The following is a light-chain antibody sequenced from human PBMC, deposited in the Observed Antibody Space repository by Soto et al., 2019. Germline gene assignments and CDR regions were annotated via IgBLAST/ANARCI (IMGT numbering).Light chain of an antibody. CDR3: QQYNSYPYT. CDR2: DAS. Sequence: IQMTPSPSPPSASLGDRVTITFRVSQSISTWLVWYQQKPGIAPKFLIYDASTLESGVPSRSSGSGSGTEFTLTISSLQPDDFATYYCQQYNSYPYTFGQGTRLEIK. CDR1: QSISTW. V-gene: IGKV1-5*01. J-gene: IGKJ5*01.